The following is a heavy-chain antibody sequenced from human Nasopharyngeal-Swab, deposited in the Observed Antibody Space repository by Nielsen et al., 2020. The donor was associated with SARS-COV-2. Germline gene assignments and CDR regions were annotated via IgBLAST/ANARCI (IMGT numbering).Heavy chain of an antibody. J-gene: IGHJ2*01. D-gene: IGHD6-13*01. CDR3: ARGQESYSSSWLNWYFDL. CDR2: IKQDGSEK. V-gene: IGHV3-7*03. Sequence: LSLTCAASGFTFSSYWMSWVRQAPGKGLEWVANIKQDGSEKYYVDSVKGRFTISRDNGENSLYLQMNSLRAEDTAVYYCARGQESYSSSWLNWYFDLWGRGTLVTVSS. CDR1: GFTFSSYW.